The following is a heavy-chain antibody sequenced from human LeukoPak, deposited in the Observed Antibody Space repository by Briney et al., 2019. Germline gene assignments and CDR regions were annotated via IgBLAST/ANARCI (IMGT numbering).Heavy chain of an antibody. J-gene: IGHJ4*02. CDR1: GGSIRSYY. D-gene: IGHD2-21*02. CDR2: IYYSGST. V-gene: IGHV4-59*08. CDR3: ARTARDVRFDY. Sequence: KPSETLSLTCTVSGGSIRSYYWSWIRQPPGKGLEWIGYIYYSGSTNYNPSLKSRVTISVDTSKNQFSLKLSSVTAADTAVYYCARTARDVRFDYWGQGTLVTVSS.